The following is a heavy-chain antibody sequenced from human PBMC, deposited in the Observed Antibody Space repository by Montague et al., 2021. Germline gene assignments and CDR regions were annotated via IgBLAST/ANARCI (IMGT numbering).Heavy chain of an antibody. CDR2: VKSKTDGGTT. D-gene: IGHD1-26*01. V-gene: IGHV3-15*01. J-gene: IGHJ4*02. CDR1: GFTFSDAW. Sequence: SLRLSCAASGFTFSDAWMSWVRQAPGKGLEWVGRVKSKTDGGTTEYAAPSKGRFTISREDSKNTFHLQMNNLRTEDTAIYYCTTFGRSHYASFDSWGQGTLVTVSS. CDR3: TTFGRSHYASFDS.